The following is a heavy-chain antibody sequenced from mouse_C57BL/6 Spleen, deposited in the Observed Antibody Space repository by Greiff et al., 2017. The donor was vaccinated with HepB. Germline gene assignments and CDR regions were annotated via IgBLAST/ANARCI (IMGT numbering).Heavy chain of an antibody. Sequence: VQVVESGPGLVQPSQSLSITCTVSGFSLTSYGVHWVRQSPGKGLEWLGVIWSGGSTDYNAAFISRLSISKDNSKSQVFFKMNSLQADDTAIYYCARCPITTVVARGYYFDYWGQGTTLTVSS. CDR1: GFSLTSYG. CDR3: ARCPITTVVARGYYFDY. CDR2: IWSGGST. D-gene: IGHD1-1*01. J-gene: IGHJ2*01. V-gene: IGHV2-2*01.